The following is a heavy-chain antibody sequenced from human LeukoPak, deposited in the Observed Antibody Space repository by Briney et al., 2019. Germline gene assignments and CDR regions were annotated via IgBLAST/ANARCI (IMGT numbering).Heavy chain of an antibody. CDR2: IYYSGST. J-gene: IGHJ4*02. CDR1: GGSISSSSYY. D-gene: IGHD5-18*01. V-gene: IGHV4-39*07. CDR3: ARGAAMVNGYYFDY. Sequence: SETLSLTCTVSGGSISSSSYYWGWIRQPPGKGLEWIGSIYYSGSTYYNPSLKSRVTISVDTSKNQFSLKLSSVTAADTAVYYCARGAAMVNGYYFDYWGQGTLVTVSS.